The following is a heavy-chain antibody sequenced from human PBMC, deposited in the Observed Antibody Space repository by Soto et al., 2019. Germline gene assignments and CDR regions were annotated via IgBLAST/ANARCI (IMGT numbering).Heavy chain of an antibody. D-gene: IGHD3-10*01. J-gene: IGHJ5*02. V-gene: IGHV4-34*01. Sequence: QVQLQQWGAGLLKPSETLSLTCAVYGGSFSGYYWSWIRQSPGKGLEWIGEINHSGSTNYNPSIKSRVTISVDSSKNQFSLKLSSVSAADTAGYYCAKTMAMVRGVKGWFDPWVQGTLVTVSS. CDR2: INHSGST. CDR3: AKTMAMVRGVKGWFDP. CDR1: GGSFSGYY.